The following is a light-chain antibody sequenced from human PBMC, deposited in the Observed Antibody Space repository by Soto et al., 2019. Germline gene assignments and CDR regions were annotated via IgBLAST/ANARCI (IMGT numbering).Light chain of an antibody. Sequence: EIVLTQSPATLSLSPGERATLSCRASQSVRSFLAWYQQKPGQAPRLLIYDASNRATGVPGRFSGSGSGTDFTLTISSLEPEDFAVYDCQQRSSWPPALSFGGGTKVE. CDR2: DAS. J-gene: IGKJ4*01. CDR3: QQRSSWPPALS. V-gene: IGKV3-11*01. CDR1: QSVRSF.